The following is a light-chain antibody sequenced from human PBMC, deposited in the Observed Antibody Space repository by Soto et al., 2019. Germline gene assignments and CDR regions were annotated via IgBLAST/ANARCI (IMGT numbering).Light chain of an antibody. J-gene: IGKJ5*01. CDR1: RGVITN. CDR2: GAS. Sequence: EIVVTHSQGTLSVSPLERAILAFRSSRGVITNFAWYQQKPGQAPRLLIYGASTRATGVPARFSGSGSGTEFTLTISSMQSEDVAVYWCQKYNNWLINFGPGTRLEIK. V-gene: IGKV3D-15*01. CDR3: QKYNNWLIN.